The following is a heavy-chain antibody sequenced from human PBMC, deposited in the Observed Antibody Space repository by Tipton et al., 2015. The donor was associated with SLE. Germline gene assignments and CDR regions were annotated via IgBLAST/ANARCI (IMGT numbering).Heavy chain of an antibody. CDR3: ARDYYYESSGYSSGNRFDY. D-gene: IGHD3-22*01. CDR1: GGSISGGRHY. Sequence: TLSLTCTVSGGSISGGRHYWSWVRQPAGKGLEWIGRISSSGSVTNYNPSLKSRVTISMDASKSQFSLMLRSMTAADTALYFCARDYYYESSGYSSGNRFDYWGPGTLVTVSS. V-gene: IGHV4-61*02. CDR2: ISSSGSVT. J-gene: IGHJ4*02.